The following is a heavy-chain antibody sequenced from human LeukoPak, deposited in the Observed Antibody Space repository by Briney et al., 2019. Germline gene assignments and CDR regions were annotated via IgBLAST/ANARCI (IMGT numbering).Heavy chain of an antibody. CDR1: GYTFTSYD. J-gene: IGHJ4*02. CDR2: MNPNSGNT. V-gene: IGHV1-8*01. CDR3: ARHSPGTGIFDY. Sequence: ASVKVSCKASGYTFTSYDINWVRQATGQGLEWMGWMNPNSGNTGYAQKFQGRVTTTRNTSISTAYMELSSLRSEDTAVYYCARHSPGTGIFDYWGQGTLVTISS.